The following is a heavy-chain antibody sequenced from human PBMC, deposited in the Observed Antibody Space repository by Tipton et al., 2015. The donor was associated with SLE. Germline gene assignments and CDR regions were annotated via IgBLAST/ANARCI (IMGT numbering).Heavy chain of an antibody. CDR3: ARQMIAARNWFDP. D-gene: IGHD6-13*01. Sequence: TLSLTCTVSGGSISSSSYYWGWIRQPPGKGLEWIGSIYYSGSTYYNPSLKSRVTISINTSRNQFSMNMTSVSASDTAVYYCARQMIAARNWFDPWGQGTLVTVSS. CDR1: GGSISSSSYY. CDR2: IYYSGST. V-gene: IGHV4-39*01. J-gene: IGHJ5*02.